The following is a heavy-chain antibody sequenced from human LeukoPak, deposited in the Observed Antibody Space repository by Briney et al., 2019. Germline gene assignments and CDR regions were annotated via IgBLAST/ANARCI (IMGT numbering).Heavy chain of an antibody. J-gene: IGHJ6*03. CDR3: ERDAPFVEYSSSSIYYYYMDV. Sequence: SETLSLTCTVSGGSISSYYWSWIRQPAGKGLEWIGRIYTSGSTNYNPSLKSRVTISVDKSKNQFSLKLSSVTAADTPVYYCERDAPFVEYSSSSIYYYYMDVWGKGTTVTVSS. V-gene: IGHV4-4*07. CDR2: IYTSGST. D-gene: IGHD6-6*01. CDR1: GGSISSYY.